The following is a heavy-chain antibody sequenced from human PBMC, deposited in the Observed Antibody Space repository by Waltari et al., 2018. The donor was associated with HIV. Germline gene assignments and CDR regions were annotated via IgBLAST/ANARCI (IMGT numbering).Heavy chain of an antibody. J-gene: IGHJ4*02. V-gene: IGHV1-8*01. CDR1: GYTFTSYD. Sequence: QVQLVQSGAEVKKPGASVKVSCKASGYTFTSYDINWVRQATGQGLEWMGWMDPNSGNTGYAQKFQGRVTMTKNTSISTAYMELSGLRSEDTAVYYCARRYDSGTNIAGYWGQGTLVTVSS. CDR2: MDPNSGNT. CDR3: ARRYDSGTNIAGY. D-gene: IGHD3-10*01.